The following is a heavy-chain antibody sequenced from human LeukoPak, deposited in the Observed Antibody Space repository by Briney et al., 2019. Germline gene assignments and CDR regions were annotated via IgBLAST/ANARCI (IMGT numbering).Heavy chain of an antibody. CDR3: ARVFSYYNILTGYYQTAHFDY. J-gene: IGHJ4*02. CDR2: IYSGGST. V-gene: IGHV3-66*01. CDR1: GFTVSSNY. Sequence: GGSLRLSCAASGFTVSSNYMSWVRQAPGKGLEWVSVIYSGGSTYYADSLKGRFTISRDNAKNSLYLQMNSLRAEDTAVYYCARVFSYYNILTGYYQTAHFDYWGQGTLVTVSS. D-gene: IGHD3-9*01.